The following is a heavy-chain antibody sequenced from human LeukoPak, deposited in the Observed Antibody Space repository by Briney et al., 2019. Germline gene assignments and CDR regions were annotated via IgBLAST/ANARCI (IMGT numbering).Heavy chain of an antibody. CDR3: ARARRVVRPDDAFDI. CDR1: GYTFTNFG. J-gene: IGHJ3*02. D-gene: IGHD2-15*01. CDR2: ISAYNGDT. V-gene: IGHV1-18*01. Sequence: ASVKVSCKAFGYTFTNFGITWVRQAPGQGLEWMGWISAYNGDTKYGQNFQGRVTMTTDTSTTTAYMDLRSLSSDDTAVYYCARARRVVRPDDAFDIWGQGTMVTVSS.